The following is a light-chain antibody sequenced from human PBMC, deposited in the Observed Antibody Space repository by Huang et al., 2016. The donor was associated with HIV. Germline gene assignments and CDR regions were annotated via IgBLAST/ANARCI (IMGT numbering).Light chain of an antibody. CDR3: MQTLQTLLT. J-gene: IGKJ4*01. CDR2: LGF. Sequence: EIVMTQSPLSLSVTPGEPASISCRSSQSLLHSNGYNYLDWYVQKPGQSPPVLIYLGFKRAFGVPDRFSGSGSCTDFTLKISIVEAEDVGVYYCMQTLQTLLTFGGGTKVEIK. V-gene: IGKV2-28*01. CDR1: QSLLHSNGYNY.